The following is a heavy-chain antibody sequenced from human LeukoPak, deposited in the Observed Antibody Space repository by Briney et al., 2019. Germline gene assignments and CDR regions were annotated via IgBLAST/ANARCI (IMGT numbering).Heavy chain of an antibody. CDR2: IYSRGST. CDR3: ARADSNRFDP. D-gene: IGHD3-3*01. Sequence: SETLSLTCSVSGGSISDHYWSWIRQPPGRGLEWIGYIYSRGSTNYNPSLNSRVTISVGTSKNQFSLKVSSVTAADTAVYYCARADSNRFDPWGQGTLVTVSS. V-gene: IGHV4-59*11. CDR1: GGSISDHY. J-gene: IGHJ5*02.